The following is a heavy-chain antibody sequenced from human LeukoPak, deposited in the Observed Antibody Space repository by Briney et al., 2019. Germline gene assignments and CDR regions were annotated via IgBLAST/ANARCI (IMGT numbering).Heavy chain of an antibody. J-gene: IGHJ4*02. CDR3: AKVLGKYYYDSSRTFDY. CDR2: IRYDGSNK. V-gene: IGHV3-30*02. Sequence: GGSLRLSCAASAFTFSSYTMNWVRQAPGKGLEWVAFIRYDGSNKYYADSVKGRFTISRDNSKNTLYLQMNSLRAEDTAVYYCAKVLGKYYYDSSRTFDYWGQGTLVTVSP. CDR1: AFTFSSYT. D-gene: IGHD3-22*01.